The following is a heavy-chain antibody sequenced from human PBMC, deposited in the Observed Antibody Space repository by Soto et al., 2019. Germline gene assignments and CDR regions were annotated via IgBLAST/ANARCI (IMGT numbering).Heavy chain of an antibody. CDR3: ARDHNSGFPRYSDY. V-gene: IGHV3-33*01. J-gene: IGHJ4*02. D-gene: IGHD5-12*01. Sequence: QVQLVESGGGVVQPGRSLRLSCAASGCTLSSYGMHWVRQAPGKGLEWVALIWYDGSNKYYADSVKGRFTISRDNSKNTLFLQMNSLRAEDTAVYYCARDHNSGFPRYSDYWGQGTLVTVSS. CDR2: IWYDGSNK. CDR1: GCTLSSYG.